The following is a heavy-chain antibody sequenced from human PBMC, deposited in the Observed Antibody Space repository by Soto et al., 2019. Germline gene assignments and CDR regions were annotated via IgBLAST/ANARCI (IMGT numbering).Heavy chain of an antibody. D-gene: IGHD3-3*01. J-gene: IGHJ4*02. Sequence: QVQLVQSGAEVKKPGASVKLSCTTSGYTFTGYVVDWVRQAPGQGLEWMGWINSGNGNTKYSEKFQGRVTITRDTSARTAYMELNSLTSEDTAVYYCARGLTIFGVVIGYWGQGTLVTVSS. V-gene: IGHV1-3*01. CDR3: ARGLTIFGVVIGY. CDR2: INSGNGNT. CDR1: GYTFTGYV.